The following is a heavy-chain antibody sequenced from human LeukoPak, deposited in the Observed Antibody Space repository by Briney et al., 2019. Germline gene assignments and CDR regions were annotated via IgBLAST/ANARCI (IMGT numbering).Heavy chain of an antibody. D-gene: IGHD1-26*01. CDR1: GGSISSNH. J-gene: IGHJ4*02. V-gene: IGHV4-59*08. CDR3: ARHGGSWTFDY. Sequence: SETLSLTCTVSGGSISSNHWSWIRQSPGKGLEWIAYISYSGSTNYNPSLKSRVTMSVDTSKNQFSLKVSSVTAADTAVYYCARHGGSWTFDYWAEGTVVSVSS. CDR2: ISYSGST.